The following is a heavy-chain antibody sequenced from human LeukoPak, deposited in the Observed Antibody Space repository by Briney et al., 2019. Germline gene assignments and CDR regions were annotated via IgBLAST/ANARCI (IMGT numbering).Heavy chain of an antibody. J-gene: IGHJ6*02. Sequence: ASVKVSCKASGGTFSSYAISWVRQAPGQGLEWMGGIIPFFGTANYAQKFQGRVTITEDESPSTAYMELSSLRSEDTAVYYCARGPRAVAGIYYYYGMDVWGQGTTVTVSS. V-gene: IGHV1-69*13. CDR3: ARGPRAVAGIYYYYGMDV. CDR2: IIPFFGTA. CDR1: GGTFSSYA. D-gene: IGHD6-19*01.